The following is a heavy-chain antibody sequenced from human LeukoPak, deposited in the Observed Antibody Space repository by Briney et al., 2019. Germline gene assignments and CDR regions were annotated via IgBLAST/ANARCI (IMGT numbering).Heavy chain of an antibody. CDR1: GFTLSTFG. D-gene: IGHD6-19*01. CDR3: ARLMFIAVGNWYFDL. J-gene: IGHJ2*01. V-gene: IGHV3-21*01. Sequence: PGGSLRLSCAASGFTLSTFGMIWVRQAPGKGLEWVSSISSGSYKYYADEVKARFTISRDNASNSLYLQMNSLRADDTAVYYCARLMFIAVGNWYFDLWGRGTLVTVSS. CDR2: ISSGSYK.